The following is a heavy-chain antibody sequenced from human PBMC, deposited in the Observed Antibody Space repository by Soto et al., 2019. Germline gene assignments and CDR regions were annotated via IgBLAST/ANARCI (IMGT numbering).Heavy chain of an antibody. CDR2: IWYDGSEK. J-gene: IGHJ5*02. CDR3: AKGKSTGDIEWFDP. Sequence: SGGSLRLSCAASGFTFSSSGMQWVRQAPGKGLEWVAVIWYDGSEKYYADSVKGRFTISRDNSKNCLYLQMNSLGVEDTAMYFCAKGKSTGDIEWFDPWGQGSLVTVSS. V-gene: IGHV3-33*03. CDR1: GFTFSSSG. D-gene: IGHD3-10*01.